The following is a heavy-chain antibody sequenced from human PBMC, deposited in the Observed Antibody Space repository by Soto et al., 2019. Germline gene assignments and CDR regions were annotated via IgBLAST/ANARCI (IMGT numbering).Heavy chain of an antibody. J-gene: IGHJ5*02. D-gene: IGHD2-15*01. Sequence: QVQLQESGPGLVKPSQTLSLTCTVSGGSISSGGYYWSWIRQHPGKGLEWIGYIDYSGSTYYTPSLKSRVTISVDTSKNQFSLKLSSVTAADTAVYYCARGVVHYRENWFDPWGQGTLVTVSS. V-gene: IGHV4-31*03. CDR2: IDYSGST. CDR1: GGSISSGGYY. CDR3: ARGVVHYRENWFDP.